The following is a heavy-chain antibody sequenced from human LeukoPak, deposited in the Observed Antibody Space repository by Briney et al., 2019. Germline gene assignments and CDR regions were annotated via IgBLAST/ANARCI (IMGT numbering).Heavy chain of an antibody. CDR3: ARSLLRFGTYYFDY. Sequence: PSETLSLTCTVSGGSISSSSYYWGWIRQPSGKGLEWIGSIYYSGSTYYNPSLKSRVTISVDTSKNQFSLKLSSVTAADTAVYYCARSLLRFGTYYFDYWGQGTLVTVSS. J-gene: IGHJ4*02. D-gene: IGHD3-10*01. CDR1: GGSISSSSYY. CDR2: IYYSGST. V-gene: IGHV4-39*01.